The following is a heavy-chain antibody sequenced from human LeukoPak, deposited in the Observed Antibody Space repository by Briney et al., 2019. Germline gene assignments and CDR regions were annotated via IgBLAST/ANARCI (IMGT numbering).Heavy chain of an antibody. V-gene: IGHV4-59*01. CDR2: IYYSGST. Sequence: TXXVXXXSISSYXWSWXRQPXGXXXXWIGYIYYSGSTNYNPSLKSRVTISVDTSKNQFPLKLSSVTAADTAVYYCARKPRLRDYFDYWGQGTLVTVSS. CDR1: XXSISSYX. CDR3: ARKPRLRDYFDY. J-gene: IGHJ4*02. D-gene: IGHD2-8*01.